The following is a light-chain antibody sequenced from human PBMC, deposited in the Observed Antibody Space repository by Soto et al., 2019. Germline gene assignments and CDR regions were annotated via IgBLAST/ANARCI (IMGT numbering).Light chain of an antibody. CDR1: QSVSSSY. V-gene: IGKV3-20*01. Sequence: EIVLTQSPGTLSLSPGERATLSCRASQSVSSSYLAWYQQKPGQAPRLLIYGASSRATGIPDRFSGSGSGTDFTLTISRRGPEDFAVYYCQQYGSSPWGFGQGTKVEIK. CDR3: QQYGSSPWG. J-gene: IGKJ1*01. CDR2: GAS.